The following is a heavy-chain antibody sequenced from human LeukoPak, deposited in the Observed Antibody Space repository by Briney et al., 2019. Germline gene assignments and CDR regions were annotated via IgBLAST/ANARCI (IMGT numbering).Heavy chain of an antibody. D-gene: IGHD2-2*01. CDR2: ISGDGGDT. J-gene: IGHJ4*02. V-gene: IGHV3-23*01. Sequence: PGGSLRLSCAASGFTFSSCAMSWVRQTPGKGLEWVSAISGDGGDTYHANSVKGRFTISRDNSKDTLFLQMNSLRAEDTATYYCAKGSAVGRPYYFDSWGQGILVTVSS. CDR1: GFTFSSCA. CDR3: AKGSAVGRPYYFDS.